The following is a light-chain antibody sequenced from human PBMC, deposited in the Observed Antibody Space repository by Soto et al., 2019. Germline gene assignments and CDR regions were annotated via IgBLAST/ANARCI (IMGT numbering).Light chain of an antibody. CDR2: EVS. V-gene: IGLV2-14*01. J-gene: IGLJ1*01. CDR1: STNIGDNY. Sequence: QSVLTQPPSVSAAPGQRVSISCSGTSTNIGDNYVSWYQHLPGTAPKLVLYEVSNRPSGVSNRFSGSKSGNTASLTISGLQAEDEADYYCSSYTSSTLNVFGTGTKVTVL. CDR3: SSYTSSTLNV.